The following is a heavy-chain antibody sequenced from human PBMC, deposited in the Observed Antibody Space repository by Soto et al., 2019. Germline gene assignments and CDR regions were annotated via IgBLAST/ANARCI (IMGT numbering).Heavy chain of an antibody. Sequence: QVQLQESGPGLVKPSGTVSLTCTVSGGSVSSGSYYWSGIRQPPGNGLEWIGYIYYSGSTNYNPSLKSRVTISVDTSKNQFSLKLSSVTAADTAVYYCARVGFGSGSYYFDYWGQGTLVTVSS. CDR1: GGSVSSGSYY. CDR2: IYYSGST. J-gene: IGHJ4*02. D-gene: IGHD3-10*01. V-gene: IGHV4-61*01. CDR3: ARVGFGSGSYYFDY.